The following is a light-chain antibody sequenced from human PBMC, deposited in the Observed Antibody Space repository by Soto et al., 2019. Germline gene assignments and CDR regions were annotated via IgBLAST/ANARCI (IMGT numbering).Light chain of an antibody. V-gene: IGKV3-11*01. CDR3: QQRRDWPLT. CDR1: QNVDMF. CDR2: DAS. J-gene: IGKJ5*01. Sequence: EIVLTQSPVTLFLSPGERATLSCRASQNVDMFLAWYQQKPGQAPRLLIYDASNRATGTPARFSGSGSGTDFTLTISSLEPEDFAVYYCQQRRDWPLTFGQGTRLGSK.